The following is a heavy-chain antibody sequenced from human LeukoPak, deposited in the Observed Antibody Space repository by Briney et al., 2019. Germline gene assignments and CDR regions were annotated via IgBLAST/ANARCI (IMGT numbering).Heavy chain of an antibody. J-gene: IGHJ4*02. V-gene: IGHV3-23*01. CDR2: ISGSGGST. CDR1: GFTFSSYA. Sequence: VGSLRLSCAASGFTFSSYAMSWVRQAPGKGLEWVSAISGSGGSTYYADSVKGRFTISRDNSKNTLYLQMNSLRAEDTAVYYCAKEGLIVVVPAAMGDYWGQGTLVTVSS. D-gene: IGHD2-2*01. CDR3: AKEGLIVVVPAAMGDY.